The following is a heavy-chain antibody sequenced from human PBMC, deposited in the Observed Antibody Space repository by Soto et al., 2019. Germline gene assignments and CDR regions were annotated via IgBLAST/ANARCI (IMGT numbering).Heavy chain of an antibody. CDR2: ISAYNGNT. V-gene: IGHV1-18*01. J-gene: IGHJ6*02. CDR1: GYTFTSYG. D-gene: IGHD3-16*02. Sequence: AAVKVSCKASGYTFTSYGISWVRQAPGQGLEWMGWISAYNGNTNYAQKLQGRVTMTTDTSTSTAHMELRSLRSDDTAVYYCARERHDYVWGSYRYYYGMDVWGQGTTVTVSS. CDR3: ARERHDYVWGSYRYYYGMDV.